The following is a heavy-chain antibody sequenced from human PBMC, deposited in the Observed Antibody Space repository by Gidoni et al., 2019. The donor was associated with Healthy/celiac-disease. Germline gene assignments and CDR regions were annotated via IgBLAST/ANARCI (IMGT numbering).Heavy chain of an antibody. CDR3: ASLSSSSNYYYYYMDV. J-gene: IGHJ6*03. V-gene: IGHV4-34*01. CDR1: GGSFSGYY. CDR2: INHSGST. D-gene: IGHD6-6*01. Sequence: QVQLQQWGAGLLKPSETLSLTCAVYGGSFSGYYWSWIRQPPGKGLEWIGEINHSGSTNYNPSLKSRVTISVDTSKNQFSLKLSSVTAADTAVYYCASLSSSSNYYYYYMDVWGKGTTVTVPS.